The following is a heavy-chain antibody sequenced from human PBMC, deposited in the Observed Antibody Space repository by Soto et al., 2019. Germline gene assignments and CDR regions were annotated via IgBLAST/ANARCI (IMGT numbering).Heavy chain of an antibody. Sequence: ASVKVSCKASGYTFTGYYMHWVRQAPGQGLEWMGWINPNSGGKNYAQKFQGWVPMTRDTSISTAYMELSRLRSDDTAVYYCARGGSGSQPFYYYYYMDVWGKGTTVTVSS. CDR1: GYTFTGYY. J-gene: IGHJ6*03. D-gene: IGHD3-10*01. V-gene: IGHV1-2*04. CDR3: ARGGSGSQPFYYYYYMDV. CDR2: INPNSGGK.